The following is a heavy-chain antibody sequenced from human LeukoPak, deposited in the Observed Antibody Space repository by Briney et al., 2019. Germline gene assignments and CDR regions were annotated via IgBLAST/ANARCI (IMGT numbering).Heavy chain of an antibody. CDR1: GGSISSGGSS. V-gene: IGHV4-61*08. CDR2: IYYSGST. D-gene: IGHD6-13*01. Sequence: SETLSLTCAVSGGSISSGGSSWSWIRQPPGKGLEWIGYIYYSGSTNYNPSLKSRVTISVDTSKNQFSLKLSSVTAADTAVYYCARVSSSHLDYWGQGTLVTVSS. CDR3: ARVSSSHLDY. J-gene: IGHJ4*02.